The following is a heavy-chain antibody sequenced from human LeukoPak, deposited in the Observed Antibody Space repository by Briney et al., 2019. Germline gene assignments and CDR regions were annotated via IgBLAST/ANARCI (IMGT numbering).Heavy chain of an antibody. D-gene: IGHD3-3*01. V-gene: IGHV3-21*01. J-gene: IGHJ4*02. CDR3: ARENSRSFAKFDY. CDR1: GFTFSSYS. CDR2: ISSSSSYI. Sequence: GGSLRLSCAASGFTFSSYSMNWVRQAPGKGLEWVSSISSSSSYIYYADSVKGRFTISRDNAKNSLYLQMNSLRAEDTAVYYCARENSRSFAKFDYWGQGTLVTVSS.